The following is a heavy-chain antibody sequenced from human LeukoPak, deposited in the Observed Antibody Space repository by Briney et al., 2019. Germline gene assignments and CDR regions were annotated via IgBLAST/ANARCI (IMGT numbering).Heavy chain of an antibody. D-gene: IGHD1-26*01. CDR2: IYYSGST. CDR3: ARDRRVGAFLYYGMDV. Sequence: SQTLSLTCTVSGGSISSGDYYWSWIRQAPGKGLEWIGYIYYSGSTYYNPSLESRVTISVDTSKNQFSLKLSSVTAADTAVYYCARDRRVGAFLYYGMDVWGQGTTVTVSS. V-gene: IGHV4-30-4*01. J-gene: IGHJ6*02. CDR1: GGSISSGDYY.